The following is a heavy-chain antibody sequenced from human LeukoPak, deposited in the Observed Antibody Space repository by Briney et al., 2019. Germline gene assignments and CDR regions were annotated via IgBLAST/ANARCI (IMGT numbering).Heavy chain of an antibody. CDR1: GGSISSYY. CDR3: AREKYSGYEGRFDY. J-gene: IGHJ4*02. CDR2: IYYSGST. Sequence: SETLSLTCTVSGGSISSYYWSWIRQPPGKGLEWIGYIYYSGSTNYNPSLKSRVTISVDTSKNQFSLKLSSVTAADTAVYYCAREKYSGYEGRFDYWRQGTLVTVSS. V-gene: IGHV4-59*01. D-gene: IGHD5-12*01.